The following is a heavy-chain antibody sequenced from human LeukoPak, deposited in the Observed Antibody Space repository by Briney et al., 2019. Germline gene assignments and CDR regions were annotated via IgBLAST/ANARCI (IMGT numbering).Heavy chain of an antibody. CDR3: AREAARGVSDGFDP. Sequence: SETLSLTCAVYGGSFSGYYWSWIRQPPGKGLEWIGEINHSGSTNYNPSLKSRVTMSVDTSKNQFSLKLSSVTAADTAVYYCAREAARGVSDGFDPWGQGTLVTVSS. CDR1: GGSFSGYY. CDR2: INHSGST. J-gene: IGHJ5*02. V-gene: IGHV4-34*10. D-gene: IGHD6-6*01.